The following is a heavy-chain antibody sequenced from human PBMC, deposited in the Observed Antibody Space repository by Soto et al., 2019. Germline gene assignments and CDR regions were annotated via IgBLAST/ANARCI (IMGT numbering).Heavy chain of an antibody. V-gene: IGHV1-69*06. J-gene: IGHJ4*02. Sequence: QVQLVQSGAEVKKPGSSVKVSCKASGGTFSTYAISWVRQAPGQGLEWMGGIIPMFGTAKYAQKFQGRVTMTRDTSISTAYMELSGLRSDDTAVYYCTRKVRDYNFDYWGQGTLVTVSS. CDR3: TRKVRDYNFDY. D-gene: IGHD4-17*01. CDR1: GGTFSTYA. CDR2: IIPMFGTA.